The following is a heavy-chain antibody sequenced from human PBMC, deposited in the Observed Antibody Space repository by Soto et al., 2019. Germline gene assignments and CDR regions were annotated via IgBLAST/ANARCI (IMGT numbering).Heavy chain of an antibody. CDR3: ARARKMTTVPYHFDY. Sequence: ASVKVSCKASGYTFTGYYMHWVRQAPGQGLEWMGWINPNSGGTNYAQKFQGRVTMTRDTSISTAYMELSRPRSDDTAVYYCARARKMTTVPYHFDYWGQGTLVTV. CDR2: INPNSGGT. D-gene: IGHD4-4*01. V-gene: IGHV1-2*02. J-gene: IGHJ4*02. CDR1: GYTFTGYY.